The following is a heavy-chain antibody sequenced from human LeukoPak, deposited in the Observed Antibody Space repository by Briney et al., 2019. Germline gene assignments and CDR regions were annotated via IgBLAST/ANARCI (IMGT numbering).Heavy chain of an antibody. CDR1: GYTFTSYG. CDR2: ISAYNGNT. J-gene: IGHJ6*02. V-gene: IGHV1-18*01. CDR3: ARDSRYSSSWPYYYYGMDV. Sequence: ASVKVSCKASGYTFTSYGISWVRQAPGQGLEWMGWISAYNGNTNYAQKLQGRVTMTTDTSTSTAYMELRSLRSDDTAVYYCARDSRYSSSWPYYYYGMDVWGQGTTVTVSS. D-gene: IGHD6-13*01.